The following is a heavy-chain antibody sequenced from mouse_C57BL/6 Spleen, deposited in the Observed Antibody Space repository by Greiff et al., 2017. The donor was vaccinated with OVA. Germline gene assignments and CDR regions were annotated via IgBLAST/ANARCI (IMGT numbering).Heavy chain of an antibody. CDR2: IDPEDGET. CDR1: GFNITDYY. Sequence: EVKLEESGAELVKPGASVKLSCTASGFNITDYYMHWVKQRTEQGLEWIGRIDPEDGETKYAPKFQGKATITADTSSNTAYLQLSSLTSEDTAVYYCARDDYDVAGPGDYWGQGTTLTVSS. J-gene: IGHJ2*01. D-gene: IGHD2-4*01. V-gene: IGHV14-2*01. CDR3: ARDDYDVAGPGDY.